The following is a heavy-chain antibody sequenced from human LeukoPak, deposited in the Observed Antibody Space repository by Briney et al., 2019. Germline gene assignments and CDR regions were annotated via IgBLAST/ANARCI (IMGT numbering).Heavy chain of an antibody. CDR3: AKTGYCSSTSCYEY. V-gene: IGHV1-18*01. D-gene: IGHD2-2*01. Sequence: GASVKVSCKASGYSFTSYGISWVRQAPGQGLEWMGWISAYNGNTNYAQKLQGRATMTTDTSTSTAYMELSSLRSDDTAVYYCAKTGYCSSTSCYEYWGQGTLVTVSS. CDR2: ISAYNGNT. CDR1: GYSFTSYG. J-gene: IGHJ4*02.